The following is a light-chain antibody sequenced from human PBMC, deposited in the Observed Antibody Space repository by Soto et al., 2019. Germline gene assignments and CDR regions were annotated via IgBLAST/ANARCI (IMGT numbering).Light chain of an antibody. CDR2: RAF. CDR1: QSISQW. J-gene: IGKJ2*01. Sequence: DIQMTQSPSTLSASVGDRVSISCRASQSISQWLAWYQQKPGKAPKLLIFRAFNLESGVPSRFSGSGSGTEFTLTISSLQPDDFATYYCQQYSRYPYTFGQGTKLEIK. CDR3: QQYSRYPYT. V-gene: IGKV1-5*03.